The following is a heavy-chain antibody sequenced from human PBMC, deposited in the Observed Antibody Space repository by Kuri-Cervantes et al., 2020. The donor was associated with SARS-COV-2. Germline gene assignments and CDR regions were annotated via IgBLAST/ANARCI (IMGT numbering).Heavy chain of an antibody. V-gene: IGHV3-23*01. Sequence: GESLKISCAASGFTFSSYAMSWVRQAPGKGLEWVSAISGSGGSTYYADSVKGRFTISRDNGNIYLQMNSLRAEDTAVYFCARDVEDLSGFRFDYWGQGTLVTVSS. CDR3: ARDVEDLSGFRFDY. CDR2: ISGSGGST. CDR1: GFTFSSYA. J-gene: IGHJ4*02. D-gene: IGHD3-22*01.